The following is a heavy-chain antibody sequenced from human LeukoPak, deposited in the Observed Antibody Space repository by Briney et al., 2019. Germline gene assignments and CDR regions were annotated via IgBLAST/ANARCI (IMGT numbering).Heavy chain of an antibody. D-gene: IGHD5-24*01. Sequence: PSETLPLTCTVSGGSISSYYWSWIRQPPGKGLEWIGYIYYSGSTNYNPSLKSRVTISIDTSKNQFSLKLSSVTAADTAVYYCARDFSDGYNDRSFDYWGQGTLVTVSS. CDR2: IYYSGST. CDR3: ARDFSDGYNDRSFDY. CDR1: GGSISSYY. V-gene: IGHV4-59*01. J-gene: IGHJ4*02.